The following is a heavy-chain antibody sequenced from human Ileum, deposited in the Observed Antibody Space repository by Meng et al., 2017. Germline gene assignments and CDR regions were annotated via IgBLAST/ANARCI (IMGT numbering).Heavy chain of an antibody. CDR3: ARGAIGTRPFDY. Sequence: QVRRKGAGPGLGKPSGTLALTCPVSGDSISTNGWNWVRQPPGKGLEWIGEIYHSGAFNYNPSLRSRVTISVDKSKNQLSLKLGSLTAADTAVYYCARGAIGTRPFDYWGQGTLVTVSS. J-gene: IGHJ4*02. CDR2: IYHSGAF. CDR1: GDSISTNG. D-gene: IGHD2-21*01. V-gene: IGHV4-4*02.